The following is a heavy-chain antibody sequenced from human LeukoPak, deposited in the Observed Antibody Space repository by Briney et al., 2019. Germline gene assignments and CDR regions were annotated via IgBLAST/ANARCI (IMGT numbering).Heavy chain of an antibody. J-gene: IGHJ4*02. CDR2: IKPDGSEK. D-gene: IGHD7-27*01. CDR1: GFTISIYG. V-gene: IGHV3-7*01. Sequence: GGSLRLSCKASGFTISIYGMNWVRQAPGKGLEWVANIKPDGSEKHYVDSVKGRFTISRDNAKNSVFLQMGSLRSEDTAVYYCASLMGTDYWGQGTPVTVSS. CDR3: ASLMGTDY.